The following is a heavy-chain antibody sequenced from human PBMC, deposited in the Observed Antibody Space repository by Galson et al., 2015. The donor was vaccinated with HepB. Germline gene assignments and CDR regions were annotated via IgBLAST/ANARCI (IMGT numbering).Heavy chain of an antibody. CDR1: GFTFDDHA. D-gene: IGHD3-22*01. J-gene: IGHJ4*02. V-gene: IGHV3-9*01. CDR2: ISWNSGSI. Sequence: SLRLSCAASGFTFDDHAMHWVRQAPGKGQEWVSGISWNSGSIGYADSVKGRFTISRDNAKNSLYLQMNSLRAEDTALYYCAKGASSVYYPVDYWGQGTLVTVSS. CDR3: AKGASSVYYPVDY.